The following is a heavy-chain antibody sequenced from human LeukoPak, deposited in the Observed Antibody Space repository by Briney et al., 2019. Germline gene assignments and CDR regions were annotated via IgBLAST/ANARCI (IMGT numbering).Heavy chain of an antibody. V-gene: IGHV3-30*19. J-gene: IGHJ5*02. CDR1: GFTFSSYG. CDR2: ISYDGSNK. CDR3: AREASRNWFDP. Sequence: GGSLRLSCAASGFTFSSYGMHWVRQAPGKGLEWVAVISYDGSNKYYADSVKGRFTFSRDNSKNTLYLQMNSLRAEDTAVYYCAREASRNWFDPWGQGTLVTVSS.